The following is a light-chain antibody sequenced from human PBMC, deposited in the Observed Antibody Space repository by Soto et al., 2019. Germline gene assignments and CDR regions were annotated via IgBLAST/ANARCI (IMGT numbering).Light chain of an antibody. V-gene: IGKV3-15*01. J-gene: IGKJ2*01. CDR1: QSVGSN. CDR3: QQYDNWPPLYT. Sequence: EIVMTQSPATLSVSPGERATLSCRASQSVGSNLAWYQQKPGQAPRLLFYGASTRATGIPARFSGSGSGTEFTLTISSLQSEDFAVYYCQQYDNWPPLYTFGQGTKLEIK. CDR2: GAS.